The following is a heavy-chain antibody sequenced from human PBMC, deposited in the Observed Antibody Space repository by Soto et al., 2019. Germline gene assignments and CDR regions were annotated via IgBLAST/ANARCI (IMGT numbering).Heavy chain of an antibody. J-gene: IGHJ4*02. Sequence: ASVKVSCKASGYTFSDYYIHWVRQAPGQGLEWMGWINPNSGGTKYAPKFQGGVTMTRDTSITTAYMELSRLRSGDTAVYYCAREPATAKPEGVDFWGQGTLVTSPQ. CDR1: GYTFSDYY. V-gene: IGHV1-2*02. CDR2: INPNSGGT. CDR3: AREPATAKPEGVDF. D-gene: IGHD1-1*01.